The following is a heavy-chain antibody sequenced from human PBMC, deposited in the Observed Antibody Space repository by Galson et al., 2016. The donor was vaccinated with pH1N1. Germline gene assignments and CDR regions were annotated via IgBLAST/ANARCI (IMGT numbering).Heavy chain of an antibody. V-gene: IGHV3-20*04. Sequence: SLRLSCAASGFTFNEYGMNWVRQAPGKGLGWVSGVIWNGGSPGYADSVKGRFTISRDNAKKSLYLQLNRLRAEDTAVYYCVRKNYGDAFDIWGRGTMVTVSS. J-gene: IGHJ3*02. CDR1: GFTFNEYG. CDR2: VIWNGGSP. D-gene: IGHD3-10*01. CDR3: VRKNYGDAFDI.